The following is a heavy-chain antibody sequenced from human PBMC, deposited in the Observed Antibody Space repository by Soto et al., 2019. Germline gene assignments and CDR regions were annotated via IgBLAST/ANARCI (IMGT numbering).Heavy chain of an antibody. V-gene: IGHV4-59*08. Sequence: SETLSLTCTVSGGSISSYYWSWIRQPPGKGLEWIGSIYYSGSTNYNPSLKSRVTISVDTSKNQFSLKLSSVTAADTAVYYCASDPDVDIVATIHYWGQGTLVTVSS. CDR3: ASDPDVDIVATIHY. D-gene: IGHD5-12*01. J-gene: IGHJ4*02. CDR1: GGSISSYY. CDR2: IYYSGST.